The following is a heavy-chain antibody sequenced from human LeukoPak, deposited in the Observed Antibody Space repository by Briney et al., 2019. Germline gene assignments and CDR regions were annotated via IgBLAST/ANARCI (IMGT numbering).Heavy chain of an antibody. V-gene: IGHV1-18*01. D-gene: IGHD3-22*01. CDR1: GYTFTIYG. J-gene: IGHJ5*02. CDR2: ISGYNGYT. CDR3: ARDEARYSSGYYPNWFDP. Sequence: ASVKVSCKASGYTFTIYGISWVRHGPGQGLEWMGGISGYNGYTHYAHNLQGRVTMTTDTSTSTAYMELRSLRSDDTAVYYCARDEARYSSGYYPNWFDPWGQGTLVTVSS.